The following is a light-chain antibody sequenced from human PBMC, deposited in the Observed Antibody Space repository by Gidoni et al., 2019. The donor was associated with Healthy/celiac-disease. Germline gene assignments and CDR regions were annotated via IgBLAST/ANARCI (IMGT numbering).Light chain of an antibody. CDR2: WAS. J-gene: IGKJ2*01. Sequence: DIVMTQSPDSLAVSLGERATINCKSSQSVLYSSNNKNYLAWYQQKPGQPPKLLIYWASTRESGVPDRFSGSGSGTDFTLSISSLQAEDVAVYYCHQYYSNPGYTFGQXTKLEIK. CDR1: QSVLYSSNNKNY. CDR3: HQYYSNPGYT. V-gene: IGKV4-1*01.